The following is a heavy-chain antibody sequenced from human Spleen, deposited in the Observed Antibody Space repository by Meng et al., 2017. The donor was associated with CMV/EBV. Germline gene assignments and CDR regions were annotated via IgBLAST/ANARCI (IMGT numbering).Heavy chain of an antibody. Sequence: ASVKVSGKASGYTFSRYGISWVRQAPGQGLEWLGWVGGCDGDTNYAPELKGRVTMTTDTSTNTVYMDLRSLRSDDTAVYHCARDWDCLERSDVLDIWGQGTMVTVSS. J-gene: IGHJ3*02. V-gene: IGHV1-18*01. CDR2: VGGCDGDT. D-gene: IGHD2-21*02. CDR1: GYTFSRYG. CDR3: ARDWDCLERSDVLDI.